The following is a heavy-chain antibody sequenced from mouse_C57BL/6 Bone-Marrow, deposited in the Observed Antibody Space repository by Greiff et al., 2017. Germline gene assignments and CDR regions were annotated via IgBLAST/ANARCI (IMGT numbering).Heavy chain of an antibody. J-gene: IGHJ4*01. Sequence: EVKLQESGAELVRPGASVKLSCTASGFNIKDYYMHWVKQRPEQGLEWIGRIDTGGGDTEYAPTLQGKATMTANTSSNTAYLQLSSLTSDDTAVYYCTTSGPYAMDYWGQGTSVTVSS. CDR3: TTSGPYAMDY. CDR2: IDTGGGDT. CDR1: GFNIKDYY. V-gene: IGHV14-1*01.